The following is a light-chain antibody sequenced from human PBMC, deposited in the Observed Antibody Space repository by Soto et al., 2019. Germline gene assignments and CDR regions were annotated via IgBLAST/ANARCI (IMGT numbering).Light chain of an antibody. CDR3: QQYSNWALYT. J-gene: IGKJ2*01. V-gene: IGKV3-15*01. Sequence: EIVMTQSPATLSVSPGERVTLSCRASQSIGSKLAWYQQKPGQAPWLLIFDTSARATGVPVRFSGSGSGTEFTLSISSLQSEDFAVYYCQQYSNWALYTFGQGTQLQIK. CDR2: DTS. CDR1: QSIGSK.